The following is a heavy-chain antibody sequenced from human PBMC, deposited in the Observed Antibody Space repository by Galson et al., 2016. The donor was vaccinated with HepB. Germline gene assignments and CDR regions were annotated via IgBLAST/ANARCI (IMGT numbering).Heavy chain of an antibody. CDR3: ASITGITGEGAFDI. V-gene: IGHV1-69*06. CDR2: ITPMFGTA. J-gene: IGHJ3*02. Sequence: SVKVSCKASGGTFASDFLNWVRQAPGQGLEWMGGITPMFGTATYAQKFQGRLTITADTSTSTAYMELNSLRSDDTALYYCASITGITGEGAFDIWGQGTMVTVSS. D-gene: IGHD1-7*01. CDR1: GGTFASDF.